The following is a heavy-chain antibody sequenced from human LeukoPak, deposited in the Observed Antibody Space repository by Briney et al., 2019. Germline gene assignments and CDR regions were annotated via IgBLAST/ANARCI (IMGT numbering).Heavy chain of an antibody. CDR2: IYYSGST. J-gene: IGHJ3*02. CDR3: ARSDGYGLVGI. V-gene: IGHV4-39*07. D-gene: IGHD3-10*01. Sequence: SETLSLTCIISGASISGSAYYWGWIRQPPGKGLEWIGTIYYSGSTYYNPSLKSRAIILIDTAKNHVSLNLSSVTAADTAVYYCARSDGYGLVGIWGRGTMVTVSS. CDR1: GASISGSAYY.